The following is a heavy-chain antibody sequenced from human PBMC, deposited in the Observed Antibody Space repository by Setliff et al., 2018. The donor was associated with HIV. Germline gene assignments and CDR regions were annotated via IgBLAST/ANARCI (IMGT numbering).Heavy chain of an antibody. CDR2: ILSTGERT. CDR3: VRDPIEGSPDYFDY. D-gene: IGHD1-26*01. Sequence: PGGSLRLSCAASGFTFSSAWMGWVRQAPAKGLEWVSAILSTGERTFYADSVKGRFTISRDNSKNTVYLQMNSLRAEDTAAYYCVRDPIEGSPDYFDYWGQGALVTVSS. J-gene: IGHJ4*02. V-gene: IGHV3-23*01. CDR1: GFTFSSAW.